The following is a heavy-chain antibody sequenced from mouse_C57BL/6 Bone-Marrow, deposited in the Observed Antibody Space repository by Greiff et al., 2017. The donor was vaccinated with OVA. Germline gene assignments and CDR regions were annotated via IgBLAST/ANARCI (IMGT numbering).Heavy chain of an antibody. D-gene: IGHD4-1*01. CDR3: ARRTGRFDY. CDR1: GYTFTSYW. CDR2: IDPSDSYT. Sequence: QVQLQQPGAELVRPGTSVKLSCKASGYTFTSYWMHWVKQRPGQGLEWIGVIDPSDSYTNYNQKFKGKATLTVDTSSSTAYMQRSSLTSEDSAVYYCARRTGRFDYWGQGTTLTVSS. V-gene: IGHV1-59*01. J-gene: IGHJ2*01.